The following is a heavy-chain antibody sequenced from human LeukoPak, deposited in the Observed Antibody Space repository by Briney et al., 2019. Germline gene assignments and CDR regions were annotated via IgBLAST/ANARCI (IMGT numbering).Heavy chain of an antibody. CDR3: ARPAGSLNV. CDR1: GLTFESDA. J-gene: IGHJ6*02. D-gene: IGHD1-26*01. Sequence: GGSLRLSCAASGLTFESDAMYWLRQAPGKGPECVSAISPSGFDTYYADSVRGRFTISRDNSRNTQYLQMNSLRAEDTAVYYCARPAGSLNVWGQGTTVTVSS. CDR2: ISPSGFDT. V-gene: IGHV3-23*01.